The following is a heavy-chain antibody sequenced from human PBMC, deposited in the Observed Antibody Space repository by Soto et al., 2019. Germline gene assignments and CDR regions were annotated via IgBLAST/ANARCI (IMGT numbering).Heavy chain of an antibody. D-gene: IGHD3-3*01. CDR3: ARVGQYYYGMDV. CDR2: INAGNDNT. Sequence: QVQLVQSGAEVKKPGASVKVSRKASGYTFITYVWHWCRQAPGQRFEWMGWINAGNDNTKYSQKFQGRVTITRDTSASTVYMELSSLSSEDTAVYYCARVGQYYYGMDVWGQGTTVTVPS. V-gene: IGHV1-3*01. CDR1: GYTFITYV. J-gene: IGHJ6*02.